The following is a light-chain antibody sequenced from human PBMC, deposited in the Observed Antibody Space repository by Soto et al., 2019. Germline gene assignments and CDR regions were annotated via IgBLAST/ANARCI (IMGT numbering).Light chain of an antibody. V-gene: IGKV3-20*01. J-gene: IGKJ1*01. CDR2: GAS. Sequence: EIVLTQSPGSLSLSPGERATFSCRASQSVDSSFFAWYQKKPGQAPRLLIYGASKRATGIPDRFSGSGSGTDFTLTISTLEPEDFAVYYCQQYVSSVTFGQGTKVEIK. CDR1: QSVDSSF. CDR3: QQYVSSVT.